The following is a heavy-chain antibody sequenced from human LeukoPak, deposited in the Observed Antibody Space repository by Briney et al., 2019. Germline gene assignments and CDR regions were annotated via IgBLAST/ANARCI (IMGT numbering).Heavy chain of an antibody. D-gene: IGHD2-2*01. Sequence: ASVKVSCKASGYTFTSYDINWVRQAIGQGLEWMGWMNPNSGNTGYAQKFQGRVTMTRNTSISTAYMELSSLRSEDTAVYDCARVPSSTRYYGMDVWGQGTTVTVSS. CDR1: GYTFTSYD. CDR2: MNPNSGNT. V-gene: IGHV1-8*01. J-gene: IGHJ6*02. CDR3: ARVPSSTRYYGMDV.